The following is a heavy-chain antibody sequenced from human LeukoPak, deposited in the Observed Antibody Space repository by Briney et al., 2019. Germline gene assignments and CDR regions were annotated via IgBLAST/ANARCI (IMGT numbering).Heavy chain of an antibody. Sequence: ASVKVSCKASGYTFTNYYIHWVRQATGQGLEWMGWMDPNSGNTGYAQKFQGRVTMTRNTSISTAYMELSSLRSEDTAVYYCARWGTWMGIDYWGQGTLVTVSS. D-gene: IGHD1-1*01. V-gene: IGHV1-8*02. CDR2: MDPNSGNT. J-gene: IGHJ4*02. CDR3: ARWGTWMGIDY. CDR1: GYTFTNYY.